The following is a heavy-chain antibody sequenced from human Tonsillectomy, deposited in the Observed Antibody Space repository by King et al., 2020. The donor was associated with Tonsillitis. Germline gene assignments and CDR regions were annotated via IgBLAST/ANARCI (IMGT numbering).Heavy chain of an antibody. D-gene: IGHD3/OR15-3a*01. CDR3: ARGTVGFDP. CDR1: GFTFSSHT. J-gene: IGHJ5*02. CDR2: ISSSTSYF. Sequence: QLVQSGGGLVKPGGSLRLSCAASGFTFSSHTMNWVRQAPGKGLEWVSSISSSTSYFYYADSVKGRFTISRDNAKNSLYLQMNSLRAEDTAVYYCARGTVGFDPWGQGTLVTVSS. V-gene: IGHV3-21*01.